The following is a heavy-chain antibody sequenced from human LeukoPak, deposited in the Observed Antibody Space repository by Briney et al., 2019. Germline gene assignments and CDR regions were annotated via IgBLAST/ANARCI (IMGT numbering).Heavy chain of an antibody. J-gene: IGHJ4*02. CDR2: VNPDGSNT. Sequence: GGSLRLSCEASAFAFSSYYMHWVRQAPGEGLVWVSYVNPDGSNTNYADSVKGRFTISRDNAKNTLYLQMNSLRAEDTAVYYCARRIVAAGGYFDSWGQGILVIVSS. CDR3: ARRIVAAGGYFDS. V-gene: IGHV3-74*01. CDR1: AFAFSSYY. D-gene: IGHD5-12*01.